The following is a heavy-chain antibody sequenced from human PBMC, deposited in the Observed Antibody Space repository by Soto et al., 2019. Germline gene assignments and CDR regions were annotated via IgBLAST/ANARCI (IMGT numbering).Heavy chain of an antibody. J-gene: IGHJ6*02. Sequence: VKVSCKASGYTFTSYGISWVRQAPGQGLEWMGWISAYNGNTNYAQKLQGRVTMTTDTSTSTAYMELRSLRSDDTAVYYCARDRGYCSGGSCYSGRSYGMDVWGQGTTVTVSS. D-gene: IGHD2-15*01. CDR3: ARDRGYCSGGSCYSGRSYGMDV. CDR2: ISAYNGNT. V-gene: IGHV1-18*01. CDR1: GYTFTSYG.